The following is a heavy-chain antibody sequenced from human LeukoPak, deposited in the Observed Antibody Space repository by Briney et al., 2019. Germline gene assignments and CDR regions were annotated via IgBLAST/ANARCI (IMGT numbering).Heavy chain of an antibody. J-gene: IGHJ4*02. CDR2: THSNGDT. D-gene: IGHD6-19*01. V-gene: IGHV4-59*01. Sequence: SETLSLTCIVSGGSITGYYWSWLRQPPGKGLEWIGYTHSNGDTNYNPSLKSRVTISVDTSQSQFSLRLNSVTAADAAMYHCARGGWSLDDWGQGSLVAVSS. CDR3: ARGGWSLDD. CDR1: GGSITGYY.